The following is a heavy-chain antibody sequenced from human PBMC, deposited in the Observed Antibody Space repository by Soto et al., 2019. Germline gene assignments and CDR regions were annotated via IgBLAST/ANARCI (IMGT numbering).Heavy chain of an antibody. Sequence: SENLSLTCTVSGGSITTYYWGWIRQPPGKGLEWIGYIYYSGSTNYSPSLKSRVTISVDTSKNQFSLRLSSVTAADTALYYCARHRYSYGVYYFDYWGQGTLVTVSS. D-gene: IGHD5-18*01. J-gene: IGHJ4*02. CDR2: IYYSGST. V-gene: IGHV4-59*08. CDR1: GGSITTYY. CDR3: ARHRYSYGVYYFDY.